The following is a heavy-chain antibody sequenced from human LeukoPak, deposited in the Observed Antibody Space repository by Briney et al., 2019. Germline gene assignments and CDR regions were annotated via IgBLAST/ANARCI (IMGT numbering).Heavy chain of an antibody. CDR2: IDPNNGGT. Sequence: ASVKVSCKASGYTFTGYYMHWVRQAPGQGLEWMGFIDPNNGGTNYAQKFQGRVTLTRDTSISTAHMELRSLRADATAVYHWATDEGGWGQGTLVTVSS. V-gene: IGHV1-2*02. J-gene: IGHJ1*01. CDR3: ATDEGG. CDR1: GYTFTGYY. D-gene: IGHD3-16*01.